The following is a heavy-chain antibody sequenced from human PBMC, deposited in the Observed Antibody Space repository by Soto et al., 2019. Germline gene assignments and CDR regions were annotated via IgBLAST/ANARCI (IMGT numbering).Heavy chain of an antibody. CDR2: LYGSGRGI. V-gene: IGHV3-23*01. D-gene: IGHD4-17*01. Sequence: GGSLRLSCAASGFPFPSYAIIWIRQVPGRGLEWVSGLYGSGRGIHYADSVKGRFTISRDNSAYTVYLQMNNLRVEDTATYYCAKDAVSGDGVWLAHDWGQGTVVTVSS. CDR1: GFPFPSYA. CDR3: AKDAVSGDGVWLAHD. J-gene: IGHJ4*02.